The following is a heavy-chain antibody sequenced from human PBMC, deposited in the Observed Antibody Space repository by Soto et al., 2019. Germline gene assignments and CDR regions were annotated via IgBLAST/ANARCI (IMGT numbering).Heavy chain of an antibody. CDR1: GFTFSNYW. D-gene: IGHD6-19*01. CDR2: IKQDGSES. CDR3: AREGSGWYVDY. J-gene: IGHJ4*02. V-gene: IGHV3-7*05. Sequence: GGSLRLSCAASGFTFSNYWMTWVRQAPGKGLEWVANIKQDGSESYYVDSVKGRFTVSRDNAKNSLYLQMNSLRAEDTAVYYCAREGSGWYVDYWGQGTLVTVSS.